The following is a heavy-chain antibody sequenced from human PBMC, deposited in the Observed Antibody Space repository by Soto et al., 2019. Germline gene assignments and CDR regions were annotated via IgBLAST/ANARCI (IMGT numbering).Heavy chain of an antibody. CDR3: AASIFYYGMDV. J-gene: IGHJ6*02. Sequence: PGESLKISCKGSGYTFTNYWIGWVRQMPGKGLEWMGIIYPGDSDTKYNPSFQGQVTISADKSITTTYLRWTSLKASDTAIYYCAASIFYYGMDVWGQGTTVTVCS. V-gene: IGHV5-51*01. CDR2: IYPGDSDT. CDR1: GYTFTNYW.